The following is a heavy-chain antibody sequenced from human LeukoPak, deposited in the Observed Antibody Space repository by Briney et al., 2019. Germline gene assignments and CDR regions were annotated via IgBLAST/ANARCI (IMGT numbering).Heavy chain of an antibody. CDR3: AAGELLAAFDI. V-gene: IGHV1-58*02. Sequence: SVKVSCKASGYTFTGYFMHWVRQARGQRLEWIGWIVVGSGNTNYAQKFQERVTITRDMSTSTAYMELSSLRSEDTAVYYCAAGELLAAFDIWGQGTMVTVSS. CDR1: GYTFTGYF. J-gene: IGHJ3*02. CDR2: IVVGSGNT. D-gene: IGHD1-26*01.